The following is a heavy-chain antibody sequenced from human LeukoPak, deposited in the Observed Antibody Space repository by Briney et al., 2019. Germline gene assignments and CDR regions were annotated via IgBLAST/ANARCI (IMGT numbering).Heavy chain of an antibody. J-gene: IGHJ4*02. CDR3: AKRGVVIRVILVGFHKEAYYFDS. V-gene: IGHV3-23*01. CDR1: GITLSNYG. CDR2: SDSGGRT. Sequence: PGGSLRLSCAVSGITLSNYGMSWVRQAPGKGLEWVAGSDSGGRTNYADSVKGRFTISRDNPKNTLYLQMNSLRAEDTAVYFCAKRGVVIRVILVGFHKEAYYFDSWGQGALVTVSS. D-gene: IGHD3-22*01.